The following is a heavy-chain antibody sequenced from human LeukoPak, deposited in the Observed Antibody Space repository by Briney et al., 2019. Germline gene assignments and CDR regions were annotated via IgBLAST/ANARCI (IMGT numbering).Heavy chain of an antibody. D-gene: IGHD2-2*02. Sequence: ASVKVSCKASGYTFTSYGISWVRQAPGQGLEWMGWISAYNGNTNYAQKLQGRVTMTTDTSTSTAYMELRSLRSDDTAVYYCARVGYCSSTSCYTGTPFDYWGQGTLVTVSS. CDR1: GYTFTSYG. V-gene: IGHV1-18*01. J-gene: IGHJ4*02. CDR2: ISAYNGNT. CDR3: ARVGYCSSTSCYTGTPFDY.